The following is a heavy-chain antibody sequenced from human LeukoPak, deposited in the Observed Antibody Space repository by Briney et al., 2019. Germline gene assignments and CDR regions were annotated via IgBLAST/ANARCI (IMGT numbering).Heavy chain of an antibody. J-gene: IGHJ4*02. V-gene: IGHV4-59*08. CDR2: ISYSGIT. Sequence: SETLSFTCTVSGDSISSYYWSWIRLPPGKGLEWIGYISYSGITKYNPSLKSRVTISLDTSKNQFSLQLASVTATDTAVYYCARHLRWWEGEVADWGQGTLVTVSS. CDR1: GDSISSYY. CDR3: ARHLRWWEGEVAD. D-gene: IGHD1-26*01.